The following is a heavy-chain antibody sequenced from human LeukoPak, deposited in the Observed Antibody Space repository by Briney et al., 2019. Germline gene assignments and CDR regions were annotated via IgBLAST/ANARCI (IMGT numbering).Heavy chain of an antibody. CDR3: ARPSTSGWYNWFDP. Sequence: ASVKVSCKASGYTFTSYGINWVRQATGQGFEWMGWMNPNSGNTGYAQKFQGRVTMTRNTSISTAYMELSSLRSEDTAVYYCARPSTSGWYNWFDPWGQGTLVTVSS. J-gene: IGHJ5*02. CDR1: GYTFTSYG. CDR2: MNPNSGNT. V-gene: IGHV1-8*02. D-gene: IGHD6-19*01.